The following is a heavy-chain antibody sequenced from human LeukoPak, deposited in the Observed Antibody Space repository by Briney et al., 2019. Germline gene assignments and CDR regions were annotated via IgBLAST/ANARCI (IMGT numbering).Heavy chain of an antibody. CDR1: GDSVSSDNAA. J-gene: IGHJ4*02. CDR2: AYYRSKWYD. Sequence: SQTLSLTCAISGDSVSSDNAAWNWFRQSPSRGLVWLGRAYYRSKWYDDYAISVKSRLRVNPDTSKNQFSLQLNSVTPEDTAIYYCARHTTSGNFDYWGQGTLVTVSS. CDR3: ARHTTSGNFDY. D-gene: IGHD1-1*01. V-gene: IGHV6-1*01.